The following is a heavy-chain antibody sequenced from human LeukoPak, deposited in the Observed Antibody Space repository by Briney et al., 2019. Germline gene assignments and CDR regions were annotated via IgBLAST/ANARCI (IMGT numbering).Heavy chain of an antibody. D-gene: IGHD6-13*01. CDR2: ISANGGTT. CDR3: AKDQGAVAGKCGVDY. Sequence: GGSLRLSCAASGFTFSSYAMSWVRQVPGKGLEWISAISANGGTTYYADSVKGRFTISRDNSKTTLYLQMISLRAEDTALYYCAKDQGAVAGKCGVDYWGQGTLVTVSS. J-gene: IGHJ4*02. CDR1: GFTFSSYA. V-gene: IGHV3-23*01.